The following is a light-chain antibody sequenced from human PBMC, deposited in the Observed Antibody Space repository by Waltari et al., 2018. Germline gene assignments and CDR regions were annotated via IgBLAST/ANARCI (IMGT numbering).Light chain of an antibody. CDR3: SSQSTKNGVI. CDR1: SRDVGVDDS. V-gene: IGLV2-14*03. CDR2: HVN. Sequence: QSALTQPASVSGSPGQSITISCTGRSRDVGVDDSVSWYEDHPGQAPKGIIYHVNKRPSGVSDRFSGSKSGNTASLTISGLQAEDEATFYCSSQSTKNGVIFGGGTKVTVL. J-gene: IGLJ2*01.